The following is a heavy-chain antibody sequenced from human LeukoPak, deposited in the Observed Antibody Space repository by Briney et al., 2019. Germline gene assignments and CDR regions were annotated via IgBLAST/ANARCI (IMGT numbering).Heavy chain of an antibody. Sequence: SQTLSLTCTVSGGSISSGGYYWSWIRQHPGKGLEWIGYIYYSGSTYYNPSLKSRVTISVDTSKNQFSLKLSSVTGADTAVYYCARDAGNYGGNSEAFDIWGQGTMVTVSS. CDR1: GGSISSGGYY. V-gene: IGHV4-31*03. J-gene: IGHJ3*02. CDR3: ARDAGNYGGNSEAFDI. CDR2: IYYSGST. D-gene: IGHD4-23*01.